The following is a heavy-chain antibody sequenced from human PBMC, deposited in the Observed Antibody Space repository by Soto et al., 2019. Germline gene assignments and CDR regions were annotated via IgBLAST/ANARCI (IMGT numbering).Heavy chain of an antibody. CDR1: GGSISSGGYY. CDR2: IYYSGST. D-gene: IGHD6-13*01. V-gene: IGHV4-31*03. Sequence: PSETLSLTCTVSGGSISSGGYYWILIRQHPGKGLEWIGYIYYSGSTYYNPSLKSRVTISVDTSKNQFSLKLSSVTAADTAVYYCARGARGYSSSWDYYYGMDVWGQGTTVTVSS. CDR3: ARGARGYSSSWDYYYGMDV. J-gene: IGHJ6*02.